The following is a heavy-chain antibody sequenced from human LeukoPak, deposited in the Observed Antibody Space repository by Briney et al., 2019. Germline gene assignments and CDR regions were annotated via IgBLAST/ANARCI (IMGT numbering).Heavy chain of an antibody. D-gene: IGHD4-23*01. CDR3: ARHYGGNPIFRLDI. Sequence: GGSLRLSCATSGFTFSSYAMHWVRQAPGKGLEWVAVISYDGSNKYYADSVKGRFTISRDNSKNTLYLQMNSLRAEDTAVYYCARHYGGNPIFRLDIWGQGTMVTVSS. V-gene: IGHV3-30-3*01. CDR2: ISYDGSNK. J-gene: IGHJ3*02. CDR1: GFTFSSYA.